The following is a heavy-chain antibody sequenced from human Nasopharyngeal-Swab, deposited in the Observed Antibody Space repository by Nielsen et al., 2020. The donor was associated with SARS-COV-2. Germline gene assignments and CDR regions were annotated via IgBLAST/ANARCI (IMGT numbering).Heavy chain of an antibody. CDR1: GYTFTSYG. CDR3: ARDGSYVGSGDAFDI. J-gene: IGHJ3*02. CDR2: ISAYNGNT. V-gene: IGHV1-18*01. Sequence: ASVKVSCKASGYTFTSYGISWVRQAPGQGLEWMGWISAYNGNTNYAQKLQGRVTMTKDTSTSTAYMELRSLRSDDTAVYYCARDGSYVGSGDAFDIWGQGTMVTVSS. D-gene: IGHD3-10*01.